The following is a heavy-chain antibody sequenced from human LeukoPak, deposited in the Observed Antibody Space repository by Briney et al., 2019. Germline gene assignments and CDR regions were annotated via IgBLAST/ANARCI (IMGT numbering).Heavy chain of an antibody. CDR3: ASLPTAYSSSQPFAY. Sequence: GGSLRLSCAASGFTFSSYSMNWVRQAPGKGLEWVSYISSSSSTIYYADSVKGRFTISRDNAKNSLYLQMNSLRAEDTAVYYCASLPTAYSSSQPFAYWGQGTLVTVSS. CDR2: ISSSSSTI. D-gene: IGHD6-13*01. J-gene: IGHJ4*02. V-gene: IGHV3-48*04. CDR1: GFTFSSYS.